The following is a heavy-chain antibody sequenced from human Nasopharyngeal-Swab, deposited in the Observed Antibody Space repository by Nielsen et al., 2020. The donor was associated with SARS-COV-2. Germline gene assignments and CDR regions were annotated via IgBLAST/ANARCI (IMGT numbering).Heavy chain of an antibody. CDR1: GYTFTTYA. Sequence: ASVKVSCKASGYTFTTYAIHWVRQAPGQRLEWLGWINAGNGNTKYSQKFHGRVTIARDTLASTAYMELSSLRSEDTAVYYCARDRRDYDIYYGMDIWGQGTTVTVSS. CDR2: INAGNGNT. J-gene: IGHJ6*02. V-gene: IGHV1-3*01. D-gene: IGHD3-9*01. CDR3: ARDRRDYDIYYGMDI.